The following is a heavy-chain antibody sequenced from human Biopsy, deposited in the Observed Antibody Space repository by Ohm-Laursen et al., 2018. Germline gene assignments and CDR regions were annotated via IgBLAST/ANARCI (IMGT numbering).Heavy chain of an antibody. D-gene: IGHD3-3*01. CDR2: ISNRGST. Sequence: TLSLTCTVSGGSISSDYWSWIRQSPGKGLEWIGYISNRGSTNYNPSLRGRVTISVDTSKNRFSLKLSSVTAADTAVFFCARLYRLDDYWNDDPPDAFDVWGQGTRVTVSS. V-gene: IGHV4-59*01. CDR1: GGSISSDY. J-gene: IGHJ3*01. CDR3: ARLYRLDDYWNDDPPDAFDV.